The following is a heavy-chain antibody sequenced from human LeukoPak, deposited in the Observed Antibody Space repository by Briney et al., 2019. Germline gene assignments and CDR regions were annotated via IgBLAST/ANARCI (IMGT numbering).Heavy chain of an antibody. CDR2: INHSGST. CDR1: GGSFSGYY. Sequence: SGTLSLTCAVYGGSFSGYYWSWIRQPPGKGLVWIGEINHSGSTNYNPSLKSRVTISVDTSKNQFSLKLSSVTAADTAVYYCARGRPNLYCSSTSCYHYYYGMDVWGQGTTVTVSS. CDR3: ARGRPNLYCSSTSCYHYYYGMDV. V-gene: IGHV4-34*01. D-gene: IGHD2-2*01. J-gene: IGHJ6*02.